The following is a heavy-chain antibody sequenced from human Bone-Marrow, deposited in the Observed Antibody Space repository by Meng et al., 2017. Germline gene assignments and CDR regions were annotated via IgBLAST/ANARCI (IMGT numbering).Heavy chain of an antibody. CDR2: IYPGDSDT. Sequence: KVSCKASGYSFTSYWIGWVRQLPGKGLEWMGIIYPGDSDTRYSPSFQGQVTISADKSISTAYLQLSSLKASDTAMYYCARPLSSTGDYVYWGQGTLVTVSS. J-gene: IGHJ4*02. V-gene: IGHV5-51*01. D-gene: IGHD4-17*01. CDR3: ARPLSSTGDYVY. CDR1: GYSFTSYW.